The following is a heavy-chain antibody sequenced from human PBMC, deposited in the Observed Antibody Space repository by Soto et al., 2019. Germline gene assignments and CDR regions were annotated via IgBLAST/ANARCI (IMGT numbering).Heavy chain of an antibody. D-gene: IGHD6-19*01. CDR1: GYGFTSYW. J-gene: IGHJ6*02. CDR2: IDPGDSYT. V-gene: IGHV5-10-1*01. Sequence: GESLTISCKGSGYGFTSYWISWVRQMPGKGLEWMGRIDPGDSYTNYSPSFQGHVTISADKSISTAYLQWSSLKASDTAMYYCARDVWEAVAGTEYYYYYGMDVWGQGTTVTVSS. CDR3: ARDVWEAVAGTEYYYYYGMDV.